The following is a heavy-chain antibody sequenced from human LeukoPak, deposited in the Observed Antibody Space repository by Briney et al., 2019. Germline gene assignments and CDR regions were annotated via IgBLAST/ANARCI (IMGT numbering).Heavy chain of an antibody. CDR1: GFTFSSYS. J-gene: IGHJ3*02. CDR3: AIGGSSGAFDI. Sequence: GGSLRLSCAASGFTFSSYSMNWVRQAPGKGLEWVSVIYSGGSTYYADSVKGRFTISRDNSKNTLYLQMNSLRAEDTAVYYCAIGGSSGAFDIWGQGTMVTVSS. V-gene: IGHV3-53*01. D-gene: IGHD3-16*01. CDR2: IYSGGST.